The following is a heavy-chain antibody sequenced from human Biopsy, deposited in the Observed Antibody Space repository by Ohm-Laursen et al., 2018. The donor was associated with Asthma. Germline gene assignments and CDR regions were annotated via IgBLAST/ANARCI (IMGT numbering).Heavy chain of an antibody. J-gene: IGHJ6*02. CDR3: ARGIYDMDV. V-gene: IGHV3-30*03. CDR2: ISYDGSTK. Sequence: SLRLSCSASGFSFSEFVMHWVRQAPGKGLEWVAVISYDGSTKYYADSVRGRFTISRDNSKNMLYLQMNSLRAEDTAVYFCARGIYDMDVRGQGTTVTVSS. CDR1: GFSFSEFV.